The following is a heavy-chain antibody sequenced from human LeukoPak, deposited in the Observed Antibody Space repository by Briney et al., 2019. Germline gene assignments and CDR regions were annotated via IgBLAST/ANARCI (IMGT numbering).Heavy chain of an antibody. V-gene: IGHV3-30*18. CDR1: GFSFSSYA. CDR3: AKDRYGSGNNYLDA. D-gene: IGHD3-10*01. J-gene: IGHJ4*02. CDR2: MSYDGTKE. Sequence: GRSLRLSCAASGFSFSSYAMHWVRQAPAKGLEWVAFMSYDGTKEHYADSVKGRFTISRDNSMNTLYLQINSLGPEETAVYYCAKDRYGSGNNYLDAWGQGTLVTVSS.